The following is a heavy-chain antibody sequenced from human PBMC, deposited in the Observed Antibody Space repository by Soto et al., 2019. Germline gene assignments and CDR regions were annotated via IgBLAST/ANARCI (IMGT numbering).Heavy chain of an antibody. CDR1: GFTFNRYT. D-gene: IGHD5-18*01. V-gene: IGHV3-7*03. CDR2: IREDGSEV. CDR3: EMLGYSYTFDPTDY. Sequence: GEALRLSCAASGFTFNRYTMTWVRQAPGKGLEWVAYIREDGSEVHYVDSVKGRFTISRDNAKNSVYLQMNRLRSDDTAVYYCEMLGYSYTFDPTDYWGPGT. J-gene: IGHJ4*02.